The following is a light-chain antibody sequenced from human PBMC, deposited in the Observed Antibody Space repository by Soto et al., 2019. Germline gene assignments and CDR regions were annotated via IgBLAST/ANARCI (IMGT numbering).Light chain of an antibody. CDR1: QSIGSNY. Sequence: EIVMTQSPATLSVSPGERATLSCTASQSIGSNYLAWYQQKPGQAPRLLIYGASNRATGIPVRFSGSGSGTDFTLTISRLDPEDFAVYYCQQYGSSPWTFGQGTKVDIK. V-gene: IGKV3-20*01. CDR2: GAS. J-gene: IGKJ1*01. CDR3: QQYGSSPWT.